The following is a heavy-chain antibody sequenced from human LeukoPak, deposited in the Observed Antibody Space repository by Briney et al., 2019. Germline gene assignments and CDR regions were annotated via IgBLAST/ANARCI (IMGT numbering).Heavy chain of an antibody. CDR3: AKENSSGWYRYYYYGMDV. J-gene: IGHJ6*02. CDR2: ISYDGSNK. CDR1: GFTFSNYA. Sequence: GGSLRLSCAASGFTFSNYAMTWVRQAPGKGLEWVAVISYDGSNKYYADSVKGRFTISRDNSKNTLYLQMNSPRAEDTAVYYCAKENSSGWYRYYYYGMDVWGQGTTVTVSS. D-gene: IGHD6-19*01. V-gene: IGHV3-30*18.